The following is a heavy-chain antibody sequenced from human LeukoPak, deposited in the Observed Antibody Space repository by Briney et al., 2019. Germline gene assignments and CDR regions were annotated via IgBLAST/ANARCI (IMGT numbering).Heavy chain of an antibody. CDR2: ISSNSNYI. J-gene: IGHJ5*02. CDR3: AREDSSSWNLCWFDP. V-gene: IGHV3-21*01. CDR1: GFTFSSYS. D-gene: IGHD6-13*01. Sequence: GGSLRLSCAASGFTFSSYSMNWVREAPGTGLEWFSSISSNSNYIYYADSVKGRFTTSRNNAKNSLYLQMNSLRAEDTAVYYCAREDSSSWNLCWFDPWGQGTLVTVSS.